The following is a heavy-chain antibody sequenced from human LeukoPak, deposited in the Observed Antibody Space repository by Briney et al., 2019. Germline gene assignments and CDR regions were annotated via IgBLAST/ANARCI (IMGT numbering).Heavy chain of an antibody. V-gene: IGHV5-51*01. J-gene: IGHJ4*02. CDR1: GYSFTSYW. CDR2: IYPGDSDT. D-gene: IGHD3-10*01. Sequence: GESLKISCKGSGYSFTSYWIGWVRHVPGKGPEYMGIIYPGDSDTRYSPSFQGQVTVSADKSISTAYLQWSSLKASDTAMYYCATLVGYGSFFDYWGQGTLVTVSS. CDR3: ATLVGYGSFFDY.